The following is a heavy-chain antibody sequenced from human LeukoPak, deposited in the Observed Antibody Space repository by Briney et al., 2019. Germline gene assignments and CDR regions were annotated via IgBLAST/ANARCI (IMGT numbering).Heavy chain of an antibody. CDR3: AREGSGWTGGDY. CDR2: ISSSSGYI. V-gene: IGHV3-21*01. D-gene: IGHD6-19*01. Sequence: GGSLRLSCAASGFTFSSYSMNWVRQAPGKGLEWVSSISSSSGYIYYADSVKGRFTISRDNAKSSLYLQMNSLRAEDTAVYYCAREGSGWTGGDYWGQGTLVTVSS. J-gene: IGHJ4*02. CDR1: GFTFSSYS.